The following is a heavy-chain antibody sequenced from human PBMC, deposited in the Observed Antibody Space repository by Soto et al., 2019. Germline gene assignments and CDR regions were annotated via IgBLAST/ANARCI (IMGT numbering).Heavy chain of an antibody. Sequence: ASVKVSCKASGYIFTGQYMHWVRQAPGQGLEGMGWINPNSGDTNYVQKFQGRVTMTRDTSISTVYMELSRLRSDDTAVYYCARDLIAAVGRYYYYGLDVWGQGTTVTVSS. CDR1: GYIFTGQY. CDR3: ARDLIAAVGRYYYYGLDV. V-gene: IGHV1-2*02. CDR2: INPNSGDT. D-gene: IGHD6-13*01. J-gene: IGHJ6*02.